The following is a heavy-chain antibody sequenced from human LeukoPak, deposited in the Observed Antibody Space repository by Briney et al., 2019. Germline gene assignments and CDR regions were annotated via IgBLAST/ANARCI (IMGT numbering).Heavy chain of an antibody. CDR1: GFTFGDYA. Sequence: PGGSLRLSCTASGFTFGDYAMSWFRQAPGKGPEWVGFITNRIYGGTTEYAASVKGRFTISRDDSKSIAYLQMNSLKTDDTAVYYCTRDSYGYRPQYSMDVWGQGTTVTVSS. V-gene: IGHV3-49*03. D-gene: IGHD5-18*01. J-gene: IGHJ6*02. CDR2: ITNRIYGGTT. CDR3: TRDSYGYRPQYSMDV.